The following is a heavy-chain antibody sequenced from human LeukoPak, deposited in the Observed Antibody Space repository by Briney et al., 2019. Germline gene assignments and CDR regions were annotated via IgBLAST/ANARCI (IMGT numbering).Heavy chain of an antibody. J-gene: IGHJ5*02. Sequence: PSETLSLTRAVYGGSFSGYYWSWIRQPPGKGLEWIGEINHSGSTHYNPSLKSRVTISVDTSKNQFSLKLSSVTAADTAVYYCARGYYDSSGYLISYNWFDPWGQGTLVTVSS. D-gene: IGHD3-22*01. CDR1: GGSFSGYY. V-gene: IGHV4-34*01. CDR2: INHSGST. CDR3: ARGYYDSSGYLISYNWFDP.